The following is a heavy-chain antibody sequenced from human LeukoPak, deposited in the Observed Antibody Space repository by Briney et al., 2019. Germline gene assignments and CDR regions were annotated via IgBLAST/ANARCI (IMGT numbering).Heavy chain of an antibody. Sequence: SETLSLTCTVSGGSISSSSYYWGWIRQPPGKGLEWIGSIYYSGSTYYNPSLKSRVTISVDTSKNQFSLKLSSVTAADTAVYYCARGAYDSSGYYFDAFDIWGQGTMVTVSS. J-gene: IGHJ3*02. V-gene: IGHV4-39*07. CDR3: ARGAYDSSGYYFDAFDI. CDR2: IYYSGST. D-gene: IGHD3-22*01. CDR1: GGSISSSSYY.